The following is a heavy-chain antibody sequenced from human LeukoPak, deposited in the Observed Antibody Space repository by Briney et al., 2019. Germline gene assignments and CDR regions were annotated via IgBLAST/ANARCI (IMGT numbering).Heavy chain of an antibody. Sequence: GASVKVSCKASGYTFTNYGISWVRQAPGQGLEWMGGIIPIFGTANYAQKFQGRVTITADESTSTVYMELSSLRSEDTAVYYCAREIGPRQLHLWGSAFDYWGQGTLVTVSS. J-gene: IGHJ4*02. D-gene: IGHD5-18*01. CDR3: AREIGPRQLHLWGSAFDY. CDR2: IIPIFGTA. V-gene: IGHV1-69*13. CDR1: GYTFTNYG.